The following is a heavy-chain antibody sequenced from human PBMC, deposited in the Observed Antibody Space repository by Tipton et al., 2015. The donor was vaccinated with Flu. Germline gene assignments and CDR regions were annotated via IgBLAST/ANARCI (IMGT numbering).Heavy chain of an antibody. V-gene: IGHV4-59*01. CDR2: VYSGGNS. J-gene: IGHJ4*02. CDR3: ARDYDS. Sequence: LRLSCAVYGGSFSGYYWSWIRQPPGKGLEWIGGVYSGGNSNYSPSVKGRVTISVDTSKNQVSLQVKSVTAADTAVYYCARDYDSWGQGTLVTVSS. CDR1: GGSFSGYY.